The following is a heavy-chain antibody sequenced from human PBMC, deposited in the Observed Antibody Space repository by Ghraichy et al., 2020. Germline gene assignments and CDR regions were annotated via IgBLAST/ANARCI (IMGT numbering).Heavy chain of an antibody. V-gene: IGHV3-23*01. CDR3: AKHYYDSSGYYYRFDY. J-gene: IGHJ4*02. D-gene: IGHD3-22*01. Sequence: GESLNTSCAASGFTFNTYAMSWVRQAPGKGLEWVSAISGGGDNTYHADSVKGRFTISRDNSKNTLYLQMNSLRAEDTAVYYCAKHYYDSSGYYYRFDYWGQGTLVTVSS. CDR1: GFTFNTYA. CDR2: ISGGGDNT.